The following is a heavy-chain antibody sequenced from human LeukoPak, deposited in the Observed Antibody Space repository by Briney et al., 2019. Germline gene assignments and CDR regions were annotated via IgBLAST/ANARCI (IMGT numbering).Heavy chain of an antibody. Sequence: PGGSLRLSCAASGFTVSSNYMSWVRQAPGKGLEWVSVIYSGGSTYYADSVKGRFTISRDNSKNTLYLQMNSLRAEDTAVYYCARDRSTDYYYGMDVWGQGTTVTVSS. CDR3: ARDRSTDYYYGMDV. D-gene: IGHD2-2*01. CDR2: IYSGGST. CDR1: GFTVSSNY. V-gene: IGHV3-53*01. J-gene: IGHJ6*02.